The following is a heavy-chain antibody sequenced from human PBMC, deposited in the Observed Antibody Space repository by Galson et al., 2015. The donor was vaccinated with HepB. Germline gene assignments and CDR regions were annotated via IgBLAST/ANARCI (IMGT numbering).Heavy chain of an antibody. V-gene: IGHV3-9*01. CDR3: AKDIFTYPYGSGSYYISYYYYGMDV. CDR2: ISWNGNNI. D-gene: IGHD3-10*01. J-gene: IGHJ6*02. CDR1: GFTFDDYA. Sequence: SCAASGFTFDDYAMYWVRQAPGKGLEWVSTISWNGNNIGYADSVKGRFTISRDNANNSLYLHMNSLRTDDTAVYYCAKDIFTYPYGSGSYYISYYYYGMDVWGQGTTVTVSS.